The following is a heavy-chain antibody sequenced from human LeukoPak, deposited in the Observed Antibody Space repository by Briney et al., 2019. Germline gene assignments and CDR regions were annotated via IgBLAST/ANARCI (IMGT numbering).Heavy chain of an antibody. CDR1: GFTVSSNY. V-gene: IGHV3-66*01. J-gene: IGHJ6*02. Sequence: GGSPRLSCAASGFTVSSNYMSWVRQAPGKGLEWVSVIYSGGSTYYADSVKGRFTISRDNSKNTLYLQMNSLRAEDTAVYYCARGLAPIAARDYYGMDVWGQGTTVTVSS. CDR3: ARGLAPIAARDYYGMDV. D-gene: IGHD6-6*01. CDR2: IYSGGST.